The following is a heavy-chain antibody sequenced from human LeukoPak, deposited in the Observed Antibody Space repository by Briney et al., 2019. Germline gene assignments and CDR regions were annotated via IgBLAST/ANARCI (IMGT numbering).Heavy chain of an antibody. D-gene: IGHD2-2*02. CDR1: GFTFSSCG. Sequence: PGGSLRLSCAASGFTFSSCGMHWVRQAPGKGLEWVAFIRHDGSNKYYADSVKGRFTISRDNSKNTLYLQMNSLRAEDTAVYYCAKDSPTDLGYCSSTSCYNGDAFDIWGQGTMVTVSS. CDR3: AKDSPTDLGYCSSTSCYNGDAFDI. CDR2: IRHDGSNK. V-gene: IGHV3-30*02. J-gene: IGHJ3*02.